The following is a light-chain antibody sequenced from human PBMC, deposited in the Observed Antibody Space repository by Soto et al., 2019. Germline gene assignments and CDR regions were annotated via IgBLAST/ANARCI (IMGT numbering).Light chain of an antibody. J-gene: IGKJ4*01. Sequence: EIVMTQSPATLSVSVGERATLSCRASQTVSSKLAWYQQKPGQAPRLLIYGASTRATGIPAMFTGSGSGTKFTPTISSLQPEDFAVYYCQQYNDWPPQLTFGGGTKVEFK. CDR1: QTVSSK. CDR3: QQYNDWPPQLT. V-gene: IGKV3-15*01. CDR2: GAS.